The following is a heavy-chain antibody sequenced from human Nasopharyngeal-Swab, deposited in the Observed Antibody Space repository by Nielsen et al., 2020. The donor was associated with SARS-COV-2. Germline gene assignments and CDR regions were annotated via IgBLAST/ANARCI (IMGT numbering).Heavy chain of an antibody. Sequence: SETLSLTCTVSGGSISSYYWSWIRQLPGKGLEWIGYIYYSGSTNYNPALKSRVTISVDTSKTQFSLKLSSVTAADTAVYDCAGCSLGHDAFDNWGQGTMVTVSS. CDR1: GGSISSYY. CDR2: IYYSGST. CDR3: AGCSLGHDAFDN. D-gene: IGHD3/OR15-3a*01. V-gene: IGHV4-59*01. J-gene: IGHJ3*02.